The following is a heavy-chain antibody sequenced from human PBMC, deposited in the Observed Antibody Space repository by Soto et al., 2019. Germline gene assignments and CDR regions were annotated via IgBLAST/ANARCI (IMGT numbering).Heavy chain of an antibody. V-gene: IGHV4-31*03. CDR1: GGSISSGGYY. CDR2: IYYSGST. Sequence: QVQLQESGPGLVKPSQTLSLTCTVSGGSISSGGYYWSWIRQHPGKGLEWIGYIYYSGSTYYNPSLKSRVTISVDTSKNQFSLKLSPVTAADTAVYYCAREGHIDSSSWSYDYWGQGTLVTVSS. CDR3: AREGHIDSSSWSYDY. D-gene: IGHD6-13*01. J-gene: IGHJ4*02.